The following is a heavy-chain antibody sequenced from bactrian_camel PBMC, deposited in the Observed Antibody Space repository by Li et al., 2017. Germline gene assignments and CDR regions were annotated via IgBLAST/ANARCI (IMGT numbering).Heavy chain of an antibody. V-gene: IGHV3S55*01. J-gene: IGHJ4*01. D-gene: IGHD5*01. CDR3: AAQYDCPSDSWPERLQGYMY. Sequence: VQLVESGGGSVEAGGSLTLSCTYSGNEHSAYCMGWFRQAPGKAREGIAGIRRDGDEYYAGSVKGRFTISQDNAKNIIYLQMNSLSPEDTAMYYCAAQYDCPSDSWPERLQGYMYWGQGTQVTVSS. CDR1: GNEHSAYC. CDR2: IRRDGDE.